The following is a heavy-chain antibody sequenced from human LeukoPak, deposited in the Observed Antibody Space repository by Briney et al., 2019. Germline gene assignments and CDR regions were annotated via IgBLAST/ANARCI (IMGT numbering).Heavy chain of an antibody. J-gene: IGHJ4*02. CDR2: ISGSGGST. Sequence: GGSLRLSCAVSGFTVSSNYMNWVRQAPGKGLEWVSGISGSGGSTYYADSLKGRFTISRDNSRNTLYLQMNSLRADDTAVYYCAKGATGGSYYFDYWGQGTLVTVSS. V-gene: IGHV3-23*01. D-gene: IGHD1-26*01. CDR1: GFTVSSNY. CDR3: AKGATGGSYYFDY.